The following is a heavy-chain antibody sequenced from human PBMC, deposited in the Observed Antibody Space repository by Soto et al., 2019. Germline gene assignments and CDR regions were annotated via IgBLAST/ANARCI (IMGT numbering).Heavy chain of an antibody. CDR1: GGSFSGYY. V-gene: IGHV4-34*01. CDR3: ARGRGSSWYSPFDY. CDR2: INHSGST. J-gene: IGHJ4*02. D-gene: IGHD6-13*01. Sequence: SETLSLTCAVYGGSFSGYYWSWIRQPPGKGLEWIGEINHSGSTNYNPSLKSRVTISVDKSKNQFSLKLSSVTAADTAVYYCARGRGSSWYSPFDYWGQGTLVTVS.